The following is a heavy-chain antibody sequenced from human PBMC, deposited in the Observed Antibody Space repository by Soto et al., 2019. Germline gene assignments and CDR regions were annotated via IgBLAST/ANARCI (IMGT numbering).Heavy chain of an antibody. V-gene: IGHV4-59*01. CDR2: IYYSGNT. J-gene: IGHJ4*02. D-gene: IGHD2-2*01. CDR3: ARGYCSSTSCYEFDY. Sequence: SETLSLTCTASSGSISSYYWNWIRQPPGKGLEWIGSIYYSGNTNYSPSLKSRVTISVDTSKKQFSLKLTSVTAADTAMYYCARGYCSSTSCYEFDYWGQGNLVT. CDR1: SGSISSYY.